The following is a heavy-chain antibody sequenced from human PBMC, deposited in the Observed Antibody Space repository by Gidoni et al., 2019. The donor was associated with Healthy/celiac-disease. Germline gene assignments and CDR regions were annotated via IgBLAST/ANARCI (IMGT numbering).Heavy chain of an antibody. D-gene: IGHD3-22*01. CDR1: GYTFTSYG. CDR2: ISAYNGNT. V-gene: IGHV1-18*01. J-gene: IGHJ4*02. Sequence: QVQLVQSGAEVQKPGASVKVSCKASGYTFTSYGISWVRQAPGQGLEWMGWISAYNGNTNYAQKLQGRVTMTTDTSTSTAYMELRSLRSDDTAVYYCARRENYYDSSGHFDYWGQGTLVTVSS. CDR3: ARRENYYDSSGHFDY.